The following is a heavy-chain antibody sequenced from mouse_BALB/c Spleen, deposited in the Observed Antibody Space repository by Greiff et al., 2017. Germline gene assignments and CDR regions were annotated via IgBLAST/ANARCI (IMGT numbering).Heavy chain of an antibody. CDR1: GFSLTSYG. D-gene: IGHD2-10*02. CDR3: AREYGNYGMDAMDY. CDR2: IWAGGST. V-gene: IGHV2-9*02. Sequence: VMLVESGPGLVAPSQSLSITCTVSGFSLTSYGVHWVRQPPGKGLEWLGVIWAGGSTNYNSALMSRLSISKDNSKSQVFLKMNSLQTDDTAMYYCAREYGNYGMDAMDYWGQGTSVTVSS. J-gene: IGHJ4*01.